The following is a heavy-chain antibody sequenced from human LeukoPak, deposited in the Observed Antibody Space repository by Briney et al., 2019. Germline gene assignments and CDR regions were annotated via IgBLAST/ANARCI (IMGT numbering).Heavy chain of an antibody. Sequence: SLRLSCAASGFTFSSYGMHWVRQAPGKGLEWVAMTSFDGSYKNYADSVKGRFTISRDKSKNTLYLQMSSLRPEDTAVYYCARDLGTYCGGDCSFAYWGQGTLVTVSS. CDR3: ARDLGTYCGGDCSFAY. V-gene: IGHV3-30*03. J-gene: IGHJ4*02. D-gene: IGHD2-21*02. CDR2: TSFDGSYK. CDR1: GFTFSSYG.